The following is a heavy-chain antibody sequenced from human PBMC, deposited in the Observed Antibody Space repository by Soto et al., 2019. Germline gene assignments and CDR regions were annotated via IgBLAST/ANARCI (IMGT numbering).Heavy chain of an antibody. Sequence: QVQLVQSGAEVKKPGASVKVSCKASGYTFTGYYMHWVRQAPGQGLEWMGWINPNSGGTNYAQKFQGWVTMTRDTSISTASMELSRLRSDDTAVYYCARSVAGRGVYYSYGMDVWGQGTTVTVSS. D-gene: IGHD6-19*01. CDR1: GYTFTGYY. CDR2: INPNSGGT. J-gene: IGHJ6*02. CDR3: ARSVAGRGVYYSYGMDV. V-gene: IGHV1-2*04.